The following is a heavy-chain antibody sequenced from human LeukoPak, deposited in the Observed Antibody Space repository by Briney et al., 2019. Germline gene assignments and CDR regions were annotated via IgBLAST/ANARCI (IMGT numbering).Heavy chain of an antibody. CDR2: ISSSSSTI. D-gene: IGHD3-3*01. J-gene: IGHJ4*02. V-gene: IGHV3-48*04. CDR3: ARARTPGVAAIDY. Sequence: PGGSLRLSCAASGFTFSTYAMHWVRQAPGKGLEWVSYISSSSSTIYYADSVKGRFTISRDNAKNSLYLQMNSLRAEDTAVYYCARARTPGVAAIDYWGQGTLVTVSS. CDR1: GFTFSTYA.